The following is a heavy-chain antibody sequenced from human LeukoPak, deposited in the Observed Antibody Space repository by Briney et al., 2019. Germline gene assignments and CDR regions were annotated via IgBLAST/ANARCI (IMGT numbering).Heavy chain of an antibody. CDR3: AKEYYSDSSGPYDP. Sequence: PGGSLRLSCAASGFTFSNYAMSCVRQVPGKGLEWVSAISGSGGSTYYADSVKGRFIISRDNSKNTLYLQMNSLRAEDTAVYYCAKEYYSDSSGPYDPWGQGTLVTVSS. CDR1: GFTFSNYA. CDR2: ISGSGGST. V-gene: IGHV3-23*01. D-gene: IGHD3-22*01. J-gene: IGHJ5*02.